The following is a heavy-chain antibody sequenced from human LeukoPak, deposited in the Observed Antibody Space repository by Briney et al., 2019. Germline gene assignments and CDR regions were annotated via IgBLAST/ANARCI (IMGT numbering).Heavy chain of an antibody. J-gene: IGHJ6*04. D-gene: IGHD6-13*01. CDR3: ARDSDSSSWYDRDYYYYYGMDV. CDR1: GFTFSDYY. Sequence: PGGSLRLSCAASGFTFSDYYMSWIRQAPGKGLEWVSYISSSSSYTNYADSVKGRFTISRDNAKNSPYLQMNSLRAEDTAVYYCARDSDSSSWYDRDYYYYYGMDVWGKGTTVTVSS. CDR2: ISSSSSYT. V-gene: IGHV3-11*06.